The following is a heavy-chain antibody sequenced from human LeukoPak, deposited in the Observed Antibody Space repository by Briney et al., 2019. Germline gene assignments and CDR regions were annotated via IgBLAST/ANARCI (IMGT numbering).Heavy chain of an antibody. CDR1: GFTFSSYV. CDR2: ISEDGRT. D-gene: IGHD3-9*01. V-gene: IGHV3-23*01. J-gene: IGHJ3*02. Sequence: PGGSLRLSCEASGFTFSSYVMNWVRQAPGKGLEWVSVISEDGRTFYADSVKGRFTISRDNSKNTLYLQMNSLRAEDTAVYYCARDTLNGLRYFDWLGTRTELDAFDIWGQGTMVTVSS. CDR3: ARDTLNGLRYFDWLGTRTELDAFDI.